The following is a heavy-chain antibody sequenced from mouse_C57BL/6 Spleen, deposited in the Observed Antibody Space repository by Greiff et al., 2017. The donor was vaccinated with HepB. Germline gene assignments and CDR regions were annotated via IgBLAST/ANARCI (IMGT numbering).Heavy chain of an antibody. CDR3: ARWGCFEGPSYAMDY. Sequence: VQLQQSGAELVKPGASVKISCKASGYAFSSYWMNWVKQRPGKGLEWIGQIYPGDGDTNYNGKFKGKATLTADKSSSTAYMQLSSLTSEDSAVYFCARWGCFEGPSYAMDYWGQGTSVTVSS. V-gene: IGHV1-80*01. CDR1: GYAFSSYW. CDR2: IYPGDGDT. J-gene: IGHJ4*01.